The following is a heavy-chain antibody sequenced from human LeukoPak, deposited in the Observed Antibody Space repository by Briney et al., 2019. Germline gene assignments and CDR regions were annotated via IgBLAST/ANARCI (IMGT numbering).Heavy chain of an antibody. CDR2: ISSSSSYI. J-gene: IGHJ4*02. D-gene: IGHD6-13*01. V-gene: IGHV3-21*01. CDR3: ARSGIAAAGIFDY. CDR1: GFTFSSYS. Sequence: GGSLRLSCAASGFTFSSYSMNWARQAPGKGLEWVSSISSSSSYIYYADSVKGRFTISRDNAKNSLYLQMNSLRAEDTAVYYCARSGIAAAGIFDYWGQGTLVTVSS.